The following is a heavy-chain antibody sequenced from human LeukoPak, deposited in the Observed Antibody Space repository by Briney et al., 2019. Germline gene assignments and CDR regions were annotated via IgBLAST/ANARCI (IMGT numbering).Heavy chain of an antibody. CDR3: ARSPQGTATTANWLDP. D-gene: IGHD4-17*01. CDR1: GGSISSGPYY. J-gene: IGHJ5*02. CDR2: IYYGGNT. Sequence: PSETLSLTCTVSGGSISSGPYYWGWIRQPPGKGLEWIGNIYYGGNTYYNPSLKTRVTVSLDTSKNQFSLNLISVTAADTAVYYCARSPQGTATTANWLDPWGQGTLVTVSS. V-gene: IGHV4-39*07.